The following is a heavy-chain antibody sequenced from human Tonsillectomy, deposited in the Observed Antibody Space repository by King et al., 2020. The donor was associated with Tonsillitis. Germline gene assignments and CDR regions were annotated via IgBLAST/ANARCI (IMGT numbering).Heavy chain of an antibody. J-gene: IGHJ3*02. CDR2: ISRSGSTI. Sequence: EVQLVESGGGLVQPGGSLRLSCAASGFIFNSYDMNWVRQAPGKGLEWVSDISRSGSTIWYADSVKGRFTISRDNAKNSLYLQMNSLRAEDTAVYYCVRDGSGKPHAAFDIWGQGTVVTVSS. V-gene: IGHV3-48*03. CDR1: GFIFNSYD. CDR3: VRDGSGKPHAAFDI.